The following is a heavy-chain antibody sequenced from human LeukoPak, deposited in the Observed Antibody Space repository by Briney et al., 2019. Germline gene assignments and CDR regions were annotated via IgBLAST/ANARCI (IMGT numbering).Heavy chain of an antibody. D-gene: IGHD3-22*01. V-gene: IGHV4-59*01. J-gene: IGHJ6*03. CDR3: ARGYYDSSGYYFLDYYYYYMDV. CDR1: GGSISSYY. CDR2: ICYSGSA. Sequence: PSETLSLTCTVSGGSISSYYWSWILQPPGKGLEWIGYICYSGSANYNPSLKSRVTISVDTSKNQFSLKLSSVTAADTAVYYCARGYYDSSGYYFLDYYYYYMDVWGKGTTVTVPS.